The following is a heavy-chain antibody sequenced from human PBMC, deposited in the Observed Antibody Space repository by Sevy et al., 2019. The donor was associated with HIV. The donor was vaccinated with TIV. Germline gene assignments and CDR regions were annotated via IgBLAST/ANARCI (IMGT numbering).Heavy chain of an antibody. V-gene: IGHV3-9*01. CDR2: ISWNSGTI. D-gene: IGHD3-16*01. CDR1: GFSFDEYA. CDR3: AKGRGGGTYYFDY. J-gene: IGHJ4*02. Sequence: GGSLRLSCAASGFSFDEYAMNWVRQAPGKGLEWVSGISWNSGTIDYADSVKGRFTISRDKAKNSLYLQMNSLRAEDTALYYCAKGRGGGTYYFDYWGQGTLVTVSS.